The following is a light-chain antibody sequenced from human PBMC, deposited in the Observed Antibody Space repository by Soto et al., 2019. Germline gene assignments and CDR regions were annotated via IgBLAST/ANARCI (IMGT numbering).Light chain of an antibody. J-gene: IGKJ1*01. V-gene: IGKV3-20*01. CDR2: GAS. CDR1: QSVSNY. Sequence: EIVLTQSPGTLSLSPGERATLSCRASQSVSNYLASYQRKPGQAPRLLIYGASSRATGIPDRFSGSGSGTDFTLTIIRLEPEDFAVYYCHQYGGSPQTFGQGTKVDIK. CDR3: HQYGGSPQT.